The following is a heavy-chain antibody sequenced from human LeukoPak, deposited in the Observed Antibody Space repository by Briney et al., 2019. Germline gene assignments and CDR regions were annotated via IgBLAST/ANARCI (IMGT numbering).Heavy chain of an antibody. CDR2: ISGSGGST. CDR3: ARGVDIVATIINFDY. D-gene: IGHD5-12*01. J-gene: IGHJ4*02. Sequence: PGGSLRLSCAASGFTFSSYAMSWVRQAPGKGLEWVSAISGSGGSTYYADSVKGRFTISRDNSKNTLYLQMNSLRAEDTAVYYCARGVDIVATIINFDYWGQGTLVTVPS. CDR1: GFTFSSYA. V-gene: IGHV3-23*01.